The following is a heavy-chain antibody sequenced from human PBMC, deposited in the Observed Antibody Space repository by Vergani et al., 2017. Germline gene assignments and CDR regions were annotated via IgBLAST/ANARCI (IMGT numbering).Heavy chain of an antibody. D-gene: IGHD2-21*02. CDR1: GFSFGDYA. Sequence: EVQLVESGGGLVPPGRSLRLSCAASGFSFGDYAMTWVRQAPGKGLEWVAFIRNKAFGETTDYAASVKGRFFISRDDSKSIAYLHLNRLKTEDTAVYYCTRDDRDCRGNCHSETIDYWGQGTLVTVSS. CDR3: TRDDRDCRGNCHSETIDY. CDR2: IRNKAFGETT. V-gene: IGHV3-49*04. J-gene: IGHJ4*02.